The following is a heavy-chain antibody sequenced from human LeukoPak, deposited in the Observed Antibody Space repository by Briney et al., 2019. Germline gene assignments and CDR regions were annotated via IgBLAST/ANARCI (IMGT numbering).Heavy chain of an antibody. CDR3: VRDRDIAYLRADF. V-gene: IGHV3-11*04. J-gene: IGHJ4*02. Sequence: GGSLRLSCAASGFTVNSNYMSWVRQAPGKGLEWVSYITTSGSTIYYADSVKGRFTISRDNAKNSLYLQMNSLRAEDTAVYYCVRDRDIAYLRADFWGQGTLVTVSS. D-gene: IGHD5-12*01. CDR2: ITTSGSTI. CDR1: GFTVNSNY.